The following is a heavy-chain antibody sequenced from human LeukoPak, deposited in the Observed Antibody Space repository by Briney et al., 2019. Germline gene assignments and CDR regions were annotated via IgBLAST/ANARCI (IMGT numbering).Heavy chain of an antibody. D-gene: IGHD3-22*01. CDR3: ARQFRYYDSSGYPNWFDP. V-gene: IGHV4-39*01. J-gene: IGHJ5*02. Sequence: SETLSLTCTVSGGSISSSSYYWGWIRQPPGKGLEWIGTIYYSGSTYYNPSLKSRVTISVDTSKNQFSLKLSSVTAADTAVYYWARQFRYYDSSGYPNWFDPWGQGTLVTVFS. CDR2: IYYSGST. CDR1: GGSISSSSYY.